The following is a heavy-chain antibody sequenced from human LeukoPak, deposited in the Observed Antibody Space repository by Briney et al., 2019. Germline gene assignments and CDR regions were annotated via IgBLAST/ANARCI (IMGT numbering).Heavy chain of an antibody. CDR3: ARGSQVDDFWSGYRAPLDY. V-gene: IGHV4-39*01. CDR1: GGSISSSGYY. J-gene: IGHJ4*02. CDR2: IYYSGSA. Sequence: SETLSLTCAVSGGSISSSGYYWSWIRQPPGKGLEWIGTIYYSGSAYYNPSLKTQVTISVDTSKNQFSLKLSSVTAADTAVYFCARGSQVDDFWSGYRAPLDYWGQGTLVTVSS. D-gene: IGHD3-3*01.